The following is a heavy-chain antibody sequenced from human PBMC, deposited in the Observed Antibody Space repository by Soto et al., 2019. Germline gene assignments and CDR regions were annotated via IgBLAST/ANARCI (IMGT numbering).Heavy chain of an antibody. D-gene: IGHD1-7*01. J-gene: IGHJ4*02. CDR2: ISGSGDST. V-gene: IGHV3-23*01. Sequence: EVKVLESGGGLVQPGGSLRLSCAASGFIFSNYAMNWVRQAPGKGLEWVSGISGSGDSTFYTNSVKDRFTISSDNAKNTLYLQRDSLRAEDTGVDSWGKGGWNYFGVQGTLVTVSS. CDR1: GFIFSNYA. CDR3: GKGGWNYF.